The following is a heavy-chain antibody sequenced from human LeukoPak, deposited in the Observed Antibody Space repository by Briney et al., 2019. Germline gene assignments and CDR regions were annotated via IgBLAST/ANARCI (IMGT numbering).Heavy chain of an antibody. Sequence: ASVRVSCKASGYTFPDYYIHLVRQAPGQALEWMGWINPNSGDTKYPQNFQDRVTMTRDTSTTTAYMDLTRLKSEDTAVYYCARSERRLDISHYYYPMDVWGQGTTVTVSS. CDR1: GYTFPDYY. CDR3: ARSERRLDISHYYYPMDV. D-gene: IGHD1-1*01. V-gene: IGHV1-2*02. CDR2: INPNSGDT. J-gene: IGHJ6*02.